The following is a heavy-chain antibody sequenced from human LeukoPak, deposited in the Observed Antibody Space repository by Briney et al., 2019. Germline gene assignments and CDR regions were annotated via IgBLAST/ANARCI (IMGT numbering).Heavy chain of an antibody. Sequence: GESLKISCTGSGYSFSSYWIGWVRQMPGKGLEWMGVINPGDSDTRYSPSFQGQVTISADKSISTAYLQWSSLKASDTAMYYCARHGVIVRSDAFDIWGQGTMVTVSS. CDR1: GYSFSSYW. D-gene: IGHD2/OR15-2a*01. J-gene: IGHJ3*02. V-gene: IGHV5-51*01. CDR2: INPGDSDT. CDR3: ARHGVIVRSDAFDI.